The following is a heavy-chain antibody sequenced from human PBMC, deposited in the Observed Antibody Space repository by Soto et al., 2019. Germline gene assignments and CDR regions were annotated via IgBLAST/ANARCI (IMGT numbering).Heavy chain of an antibody. V-gene: IGHV4-31*11. Sequence: SETQSLTCAVSGGSISYRYYWSSIRPHPGKGLEWIGSISYSGSTSYNPSLKSRLTISVDRSKSQFSLNLSSVTAADTAVYYCARRDRSGYSYWLDTWGQGTLVTVSS. CDR1: GGSISYRYY. CDR2: ISYSGST. CDR3: ARRDRSGYSYWLDT. J-gene: IGHJ5*02. D-gene: IGHD3-22*01.